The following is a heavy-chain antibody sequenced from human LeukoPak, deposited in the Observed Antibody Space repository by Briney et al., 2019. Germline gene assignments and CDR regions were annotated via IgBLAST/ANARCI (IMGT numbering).Heavy chain of an antibody. Sequence: ASVKVSCKASGYTFTSYGISWVRQAPGQGLEWMGWISAYNGNTSYAQKLQGRVTMTTDTYTSTAYMELRSLRSDDTAVYYCARWGPYCSGGSCYQFDYWGQGTLVTVSS. CDR3: ARWGPYCSGGSCYQFDY. CDR2: ISAYNGNT. V-gene: IGHV1-18*01. J-gene: IGHJ4*02. CDR1: GYTFTSYG. D-gene: IGHD2-15*01.